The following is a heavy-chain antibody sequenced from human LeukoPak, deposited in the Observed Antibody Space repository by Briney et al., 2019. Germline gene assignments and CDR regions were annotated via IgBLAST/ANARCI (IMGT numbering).Heavy chain of an antibody. CDR2: FDPEDGET. D-gene: IGHD3-22*01. CDR1: GYTLTELS. Sequence: GASVTVSCKVSGYTLTELSMHWVRQAPGKGLEWMGGFDPEDGETIYAQKFQGRVTITEDTSTDTAYMELSSLRSEDTAVYYCATVRYYYDSSGSYNWFDPWGQGTLVTVSS. J-gene: IGHJ5*02. V-gene: IGHV1-24*01. CDR3: ATVRYYYDSSGSYNWFDP.